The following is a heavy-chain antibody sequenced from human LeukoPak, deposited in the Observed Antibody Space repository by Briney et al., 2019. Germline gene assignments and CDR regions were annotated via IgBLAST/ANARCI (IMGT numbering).Heavy chain of an antibody. V-gene: IGHV1-2*06. CDR2: INPNSGGT. D-gene: IGHD1-26*01. Sequence: PRASVKVSCKASGYTFTDYYIHWVRQAPGQGLEWMGRINPNSGGTKYAQNFQGRVNMTRDTSISTAYMELSRLRSDDTAVYYCARDNGLGATVGDYWGQGTLVTVSS. CDR3: ARDNGLGATVGDY. CDR1: GYTFTDYY. J-gene: IGHJ4*02.